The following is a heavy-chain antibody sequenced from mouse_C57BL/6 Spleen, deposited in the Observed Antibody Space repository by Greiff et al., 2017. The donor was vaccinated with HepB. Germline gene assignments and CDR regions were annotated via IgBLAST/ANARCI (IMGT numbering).Heavy chain of an antibody. CDR1: GFTFSNYW. D-gene: IGHD1-1*01. CDR3: TVRVVAHFDY. V-gene: IGHV6-3*01. CDR2: IRLKSDNYAT. Sequence: EVKLVESGGGLVQPGGSMKLSCVASGFTFSNYWMNWVRQSPEKGLEWVAQIRLKSDNYATHYAESVKGRFTISRDDSKSSVYLQMNNLRAEDTGIYYCTVRVVAHFDYWGQGTTLTVSS. J-gene: IGHJ2*01.